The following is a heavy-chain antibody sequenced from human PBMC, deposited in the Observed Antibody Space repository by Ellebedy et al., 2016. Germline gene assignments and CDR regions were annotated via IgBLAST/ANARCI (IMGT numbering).Heavy chain of an antibody. CDR1: GDSMSDDKW. Sequence: SETLSLTXTVSGDSMSDDKWYFWVRQSPGKGLEWIGEVHYTGRSNSNPSLKSRVTMSVDRSKNQFSLKLSSVTAADTAVYYCASNNDFWSGYSPDYWGQGTLVTVSS. CDR3: ASNNDFWSGYSPDY. CDR2: VHYTGRS. D-gene: IGHD3-3*01. V-gene: IGHV4-55*02. J-gene: IGHJ4*02.